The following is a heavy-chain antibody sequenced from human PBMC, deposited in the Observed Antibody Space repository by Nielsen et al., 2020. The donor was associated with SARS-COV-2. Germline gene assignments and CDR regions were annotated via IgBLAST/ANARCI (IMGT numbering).Heavy chain of an antibody. CDR2: IWYDGSNK. V-gene: IGHV3-33*06. J-gene: IGHJ5*02. CDR3: AKDPSLYTSMWSIWFDP. Sequence: GESLKISCAASGLTFSSYGMHWVRQAPGKGLEWVAVIWYDGSNKYYADSVKGRFTISRDNSNNTLFLQMNSLRAEDTAVYYCAKDPSLYTSMWSIWFDPWGQGTLVTVSS. CDR1: GLTFSSYG. D-gene: IGHD6-19*01.